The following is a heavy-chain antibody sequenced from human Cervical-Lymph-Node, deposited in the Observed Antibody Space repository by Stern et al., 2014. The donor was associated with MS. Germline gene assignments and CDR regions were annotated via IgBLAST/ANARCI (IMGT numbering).Heavy chain of an antibody. CDR2: ISSISSTI. J-gene: IGHJ4*02. CDR1: GFIFSDHY. D-gene: IGHD2-15*01. CDR3: ARGGLIATQNYFDY. V-gene: IGHV3-11*01. Sequence: LQLVESGGGLVKPGGSLRLSCAASGFIFSDHYMSWIRQAPGKGLEWVSYISSISSTIYYADSVKGRFTISRDNAKNSLYLQVNSLRAEDTAVYYCARGGLIATQNYFDYWGQGTRVTVSS.